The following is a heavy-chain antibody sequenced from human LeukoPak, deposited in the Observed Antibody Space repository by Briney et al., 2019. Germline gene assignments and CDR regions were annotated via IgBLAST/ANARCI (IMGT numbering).Heavy chain of an antibody. D-gene: IGHD5-18*01. CDR3: ARRVQLWSLDNKNENWFDP. V-gene: IGHV5-51*01. Sequence: GESLQISCQGSGYSFTSYWIGWVRQMPGKGLEWMGIIYPGDSDTRYSPSFQGQVTISADKSISTAYLQWSSLKASDTAMYYCARRVQLWSLDNKNENWFDPWGQGTLVTVSS. CDR2: IYPGDSDT. CDR1: GYSFTSYW. J-gene: IGHJ5*02.